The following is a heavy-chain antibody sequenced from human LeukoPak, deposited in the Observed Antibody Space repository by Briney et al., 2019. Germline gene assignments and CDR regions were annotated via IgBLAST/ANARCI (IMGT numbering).Heavy chain of an antibody. CDR1: GFTFSSYW. J-gene: IGHJ6*02. D-gene: IGHD2-15*01. CDR2: IKQDGSEE. CDR3: ARAVVFRGMDV. V-gene: IGHV3-7*01. Sequence: GGSLRLSCAASGFTFSSYWMTWVRRAPGKGLEWVANIKQDGSEEYYVDSVKGRFTISRDNAKNSLYLQMNSLRAEDTAVYYCARAVVFRGMDVWGQGTTVTVSS.